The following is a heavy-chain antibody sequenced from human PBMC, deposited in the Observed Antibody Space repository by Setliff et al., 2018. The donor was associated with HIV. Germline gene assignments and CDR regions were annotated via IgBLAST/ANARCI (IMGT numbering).Heavy chain of an antibody. Sequence: ASVKVSCKPSGYTFTNYDTNWVRQAAGQGLEWMGWMNPDSRNTGYAQRFEGSVTMTWDTSISTAYLELNNVKFEDTAIYYCARARTDYYDRRRRSHYYIDVWARGATVTVSS. V-gene: IGHV1-8*02. D-gene: IGHD3-22*01. CDR3: ARARTDYYDRRRRSHYYIDV. CDR1: GYTFTNYD. J-gene: IGHJ6*03. CDR2: MNPDSRNT.